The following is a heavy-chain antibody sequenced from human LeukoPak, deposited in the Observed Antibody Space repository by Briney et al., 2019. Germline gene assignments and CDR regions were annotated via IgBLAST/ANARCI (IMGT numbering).Heavy chain of an antibody. V-gene: IGHV4-59*08. Sequence: ASETLSLTCTVSGGSISSYYWSWIRQPPGKGLEWIGYIYYSESTNYNPSLKSRVTISVDTSKNQFSLKLSSVTAADTAVYYCARGLEWLPDYYYYYYGMDVWGQGTTVTVSS. J-gene: IGHJ6*02. CDR2: IYYSEST. D-gene: IGHD3-3*01. CDR3: ARGLEWLPDYYYYYYGMDV. CDR1: GGSISSYY.